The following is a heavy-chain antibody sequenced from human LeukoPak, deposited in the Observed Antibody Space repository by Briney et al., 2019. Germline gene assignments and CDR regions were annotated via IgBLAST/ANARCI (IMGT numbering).Heavy chain of an antibody. CDR1: GFTFGSFA. Sequence: GGSLRLSCAASGFTFGSFAMSWVRLAPGKGLEWVSSINTNGGSKYYADSVKGRYVVSRDNFKDTLSLEMSNLRDEDTAVYYCVREDYAYVGGTYRYWFDPWGQGTLVIVSS. D-gene: IGHD3-16*02. J-gene: IGHJ5*02. CDR3: VREDYAYVGGTYRYWFDP. CDR2: INTNGGSK. V-gene: IGHV3-23*01.